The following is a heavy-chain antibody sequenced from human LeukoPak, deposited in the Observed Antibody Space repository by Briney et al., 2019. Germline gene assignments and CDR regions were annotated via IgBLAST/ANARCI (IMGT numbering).Heavy chain of an antibody. CDR3: ARLGKYYYGSGPYYMDV. J-gene: IGHJ6*03. CDR1: GGSISSYY. Sequence: SETLSLTCTVSGGSISSYYWSWIRQPPGKALEWIGYIYYSGSTNYNPSLKSRVTISVDTSKNQFSLKLSSVTAADTAVYYCARLGKYYYGSGPYYMDVWGKGTTVTVSS. D-gene: IGHD3-10*01. V-gene: IGHV4-59*01. CDR2: IYYSGST.